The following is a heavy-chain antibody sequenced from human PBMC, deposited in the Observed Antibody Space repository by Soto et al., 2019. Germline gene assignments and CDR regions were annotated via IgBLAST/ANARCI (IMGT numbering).Heavy chain of an antibody. CDR1: GFTVSSNY. J-gene: IGHJ6*02. D-gene: IGHD6-6*01. Sequence: GGSLRLSCAASGFTVSSNYMSWVRQAPGKGLKWVSVIYSGGSTYYADSVKGRFTISRDNSKNTLYLQMNSLRAEDTAVYYCARLSIAARPDGMDVWGQGTTVTVSS. CDR3: ARLSIAARPDGMDV. V-gene: IGHV3-53*01. CDR2: IYSGGST.